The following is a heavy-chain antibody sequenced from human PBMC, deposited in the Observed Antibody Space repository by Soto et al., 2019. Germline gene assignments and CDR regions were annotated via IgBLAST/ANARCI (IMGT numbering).Heavy chain of an antibody. CDR2: ISGSGGST. J-gene: IGHJ3*02. CDR3: AKDEAGYYDSSGYYSLGAFDI. CDR1: GFTFSSYA. D-gene: IGHD3-22*01. Sequence: GGSLRLSCAASGFTFSSYAMSWVRQAPGKGLEWVSAISGSGGSTYYADSVKGRFTISRDNSKNTLYLQMNSLRAEDTAVYYCAKDEAGYYDSSGYYSLGAFDIWGQGTMVTVSS. V-gene: IGHV3-23*01.